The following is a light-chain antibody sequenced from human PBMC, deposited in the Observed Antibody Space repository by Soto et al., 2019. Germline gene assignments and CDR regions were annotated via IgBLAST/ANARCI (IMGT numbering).Light chain of an antibody. CDR2: GDT. Sequence: VVTQPPSVSGAPWQRVTISCTGTSSNIGAGHAVHWYRQFPGAAPKLLIYGDTHRPSGVPDRFSGSKSATSASLVITGLQAEDEADYYCQSYDTSLRGWLFGGGTKLTVL. CDR1: SSNIGAGHA. CDR3: QSYDTSLRGWL. J-gene: IGLJ3*02. V-gene: IGLV1-40*01.